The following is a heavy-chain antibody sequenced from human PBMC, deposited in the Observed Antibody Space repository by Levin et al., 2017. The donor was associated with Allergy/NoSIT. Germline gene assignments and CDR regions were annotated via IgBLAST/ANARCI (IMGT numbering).Heavy chain of an antibody. CDR1: GYTFSSYY. D-gene: IGHD3-22*01. Sequence: GASVKVSCKASGYTFSSYYMHWVRQAPGQGPEWLGIINPSGGSTGYAQKFQGRVTMTRDTSTSTVYMELSSLRSEDTAVYYCARAIRGAGYYYDSLGEYGMDGWGQGTTVTVSS. J-gene: IGHJ6*02. V-gene: IGHV1-46*01. CDR3: ARAIRGAGYYYDSLGEYGMDG. CDR2: INPSGGST.